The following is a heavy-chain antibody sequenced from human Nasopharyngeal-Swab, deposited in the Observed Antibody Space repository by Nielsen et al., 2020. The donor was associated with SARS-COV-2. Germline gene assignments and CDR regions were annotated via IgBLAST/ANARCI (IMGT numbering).Heavy chain of an antibody. J-gene: IGHJ6*02. V-gene: IGHV4-34*01. D-gene: IGHD2-2*01. Sequence: SETLSLTCAVYGGSFSGYYWSWLRQPPGKGLDWLGEINHSGSTKYNPSLKSRVNISVDTSKNQFSLKVSSVTAADTAVYYCARGGYYCSSTSCYYYSGYYYGMDVWGQGTTVTVSS. CDR2: INHSGST. CDR3: ARGGYYCSSTSCYYYSGYYYGMDV. CDR1: GGSFSGYY.